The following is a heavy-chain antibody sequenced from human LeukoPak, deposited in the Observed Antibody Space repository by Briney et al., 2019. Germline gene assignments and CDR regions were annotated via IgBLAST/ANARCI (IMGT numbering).Heavy chain of an antibody. Sequence: KASETLSLTCTVSGGSISSSSYYWGWIRQPPGKGLEWIGSISYSGSTYYNPSLKSRVTISLDTSKNQFSLKVSSVTAADTAVYYCARGPRGYSYGYYFDYWGQGTLVTVSS. J-gene: IGHJ4*02. CDR1: GGSISSSSYY. CDR2: ISYSGST. D-gene: IGHD5-18*01. CDR3: ARGPRGYSYGYYFDY. V-gene: IGHV4-39*07.